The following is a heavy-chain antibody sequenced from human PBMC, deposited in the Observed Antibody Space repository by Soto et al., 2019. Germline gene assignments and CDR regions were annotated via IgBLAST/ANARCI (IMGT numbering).Heavy chain of an antibody. J-gene: IGHJ4*02. Sequence: GSLRLSCAASGVTFSSYSMNWNRQAPGKGLEWVSYISSSGSNIYYADSVKDRFTISRDNAKNSLYLQMNSLRAEDTAVYYCEREIGYSYGPFDYWGQGTLVTVSS. V-gene: IGHV3-48*04. CDR3: EREIGYSYGPFDY. CDR2: ISSSGSNI. D-gene: IGHD5-18*01. CDR1: GVTFSSYS.